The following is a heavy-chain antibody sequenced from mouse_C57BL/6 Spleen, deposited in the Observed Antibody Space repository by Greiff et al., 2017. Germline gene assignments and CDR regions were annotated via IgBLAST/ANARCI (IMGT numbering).Heavy chain of an antibody. J-gene: IGHJ1*03. D-gene: IGHD1-1*01. CDR2: IHPNSGST. CDR3: ANYGSSYVRYFDV. Sequence: VQLQQPGAELVKPGASVKLSCKASGYTFTSYWMHWVKQRPGQGLEWIGMIHPNSGSTNYNEKVKSKATLTVDKTSSTAYMQLSSLTSEDSAVYYCANYGSSYVRYFDVWGTGTTVTVSS. CDR1: GYTFTSYW. V-gene: IGHV1-64*01.